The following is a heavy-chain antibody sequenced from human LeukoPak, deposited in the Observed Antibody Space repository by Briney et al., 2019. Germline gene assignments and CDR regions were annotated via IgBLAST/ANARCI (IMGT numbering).Heavy chain of an antibody. Sequence: TGRSLRLSCAASGFTFSNFVMHWVRQAPGQGLEWVAVISYDGSNKYYADSVKGRFTISRDNSKNTLYLQMNSLRAEDTAVYYCARGAYCSGGSCPYFDSWGQGTLVTVSS. CDR1: GFTFSNFV. D-gene: IGHD2-15*01. J-gene: IGHJ4*02. CDR2: ISYDGSNK. V-gene: IGHV3-30*03. CDR3: ARGAYCSGGSCPYFDS.